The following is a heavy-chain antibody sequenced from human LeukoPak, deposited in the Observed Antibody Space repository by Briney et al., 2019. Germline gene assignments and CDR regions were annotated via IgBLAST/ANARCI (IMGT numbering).Heavy chain of an antibody. J-gene: IGHJ3*02. CDR2: IYYSGST. V-gene: IGHV4-39*07. Sequence: TSETLSLTCTVSGGSISSSSYYWGWIRQPPGKGLEWIGSIYYSGSTYYNPSLKSRVTISVDTSKNQFSLKLSSVTAADTAVYYCARRRGMARAFDIWGQGTMVTVSS. CDR1: GGSISSSSYY. D-gene: IGHD2-8*01. CDR3: ARRRGMARAFDI.